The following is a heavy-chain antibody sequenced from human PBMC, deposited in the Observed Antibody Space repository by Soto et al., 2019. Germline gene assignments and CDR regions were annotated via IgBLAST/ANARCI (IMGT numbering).Heavy chain of an antibody. V-gene: IGHV4-34*02. CDR3: ASDRQYYHSWSGNLKEGPHGIDV. Sequence: QVQLQQWGTGLLKPSETLSLTCSVYGGSIGGYTWSWIRQAPGKGLEGIGEINHSGGTNYNSSLKSRVIISVDTIKNQFSLIVYSVTAADTAVYYCASDRQYYHSWSGNLKEGPHGIDVSGQGTTLTVSS. J-gene: IGHJ6*02. D-gene: IGHD3-3*02. CDR2: INHSGGT. CDR1: GGSIGGYT.